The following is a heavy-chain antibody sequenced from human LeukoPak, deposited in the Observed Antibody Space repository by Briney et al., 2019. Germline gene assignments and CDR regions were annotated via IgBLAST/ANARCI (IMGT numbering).Heavy chain of an antibody. V-gene: IGHV1-24*01. CDR1: GYTLTELS. J-gene: IGHJ5*02. Sequence: GASVKVSCKVSGYTLTELSMHWVRQAPGRGLEWMGGFGPEDGETIYAQKFQGRVTMTEDTSTDTAYMELSSLRSEDTAVYYCATIVPVAGKGDRRGARWFDPWGQGTLVTVSS. D-gene: IGHD6-19*01. CDR3: ATIVPVAGKGDRRGARWFDP. CDR2: FGPEDGET.